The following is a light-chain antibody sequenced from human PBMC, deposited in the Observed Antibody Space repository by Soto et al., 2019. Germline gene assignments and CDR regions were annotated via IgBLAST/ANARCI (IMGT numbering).Light chain of an antibody. J-gene: IGLJ1*01. V-gene: IGLV2-14*03. CDR2: DVS. CDR3: SSHKSSSLHV. Sequence: QSVLTQPASVSGSPGQSITISCTGTSSDVGGYNYVSWYQQHPGKAPKLMIYDVSNRPSGVSNRFSGSKSGNTASLTISGLQAEHEADYYCSSHKSSSLHVFGTGTKVTVL. CDR1: SSDVGGYNY.